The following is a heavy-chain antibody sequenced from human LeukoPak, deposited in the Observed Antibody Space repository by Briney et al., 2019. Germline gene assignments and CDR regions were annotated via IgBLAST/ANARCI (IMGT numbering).Heavy chain of an antibody. CDR2: TRNKANSYTT. V-gene: IGHV3-72*01. CDR3: ARSSSSWYPLFDY. D-gene: IGHD6-13*01. Sequence: GSLRLSCAASGFTFSDHYMDWVRQAPGKGLAWVGRTRNKANSYTTEYAASVKGRFTISRDDSKNSVYLQMNSLETEDTAVYYCARSSSSWYPLFDYWGQGTLVTVSS. CDR1: GFTFSDHY. J-gene: IGHJ4*02.